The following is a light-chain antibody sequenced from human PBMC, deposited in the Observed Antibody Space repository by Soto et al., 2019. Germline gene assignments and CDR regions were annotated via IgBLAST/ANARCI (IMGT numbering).Light chain of an antibody. J-gene: IGKJ1*01. Sequence: EIVLTQSPGTLSLSPGESATLSCRASLSVTTFLAWYQQRPGQPPRLLISESSNRASGIPARFSGIVSGTDFTLTISNLETEDVAAYYCRYSHHWQRTFGLGTKVE. CDR1: LSVTTF. CDR3: RYSHHWQRT. CDR2: ESS. V-gene: IGKV3-11*01.